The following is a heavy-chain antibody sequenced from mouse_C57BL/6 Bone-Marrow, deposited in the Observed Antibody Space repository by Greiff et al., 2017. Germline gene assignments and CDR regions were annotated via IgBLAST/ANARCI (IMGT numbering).Heavy chain of an antibody. Sequence: QVQLQQSGAELVRPGASVKLSCKASGYTFTDYYIHWVKQRPGQGLAWIARIYPGSGNTYYNEKFKGKDTLTAEKSSSTAYMQLSSLTSEDAAVYFCARSPYGNYLDYWGQGTTRTVSS. D-gene: IGHD2-1*01. CDR2: IYPGSGNT. J-gene: IGHJ2*01. V-gene: IGHV1-76*01. CDR3: ARSPYGNYLDY. CDR1: GYTFTDYY.